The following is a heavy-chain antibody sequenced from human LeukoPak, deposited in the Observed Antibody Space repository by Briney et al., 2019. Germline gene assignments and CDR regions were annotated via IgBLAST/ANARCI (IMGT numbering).Heavy chain of an antibody. CDR2: IRHDGSNK. V-gene: IGHV3-30*02. J-gene: IGHJ4*02. D-gene: IGHD1-26*01. CDR1: GFTFSIYG. Sequence: PGGSLRLSCAASGFTFSIYGMHWVRQAPGKGLEWVAFIRHDGSNKYYGDSVRGRFTVSRDNSKNTLYIQMNSLRPEDTAIYYCVKAPGIIVGDFSDYWGQGNLVTVSS. CDR3: VKAPGIIVGDFSDY.